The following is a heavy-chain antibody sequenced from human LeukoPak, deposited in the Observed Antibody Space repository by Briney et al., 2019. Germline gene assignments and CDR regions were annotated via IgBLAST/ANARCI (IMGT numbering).Heavy chain of an antibody. CDR2: ISTSGST. J-gene: IGHJ4*02. CDR1: GASISTYY. V-gene: IGHV4-4*07. CDR3: ARDVGSGWFNY. Sequence: PSETLSLTCAVSGASISTYYCSWIRQPAGKGLEWIGRISTSGSTNYNPSLRSRLTMSVDTSKNQFSLKLSSVTAADTAVYYCARDVGSGWFNYWGQGTLVAVSS. D-gene: IGHD6-19*01.